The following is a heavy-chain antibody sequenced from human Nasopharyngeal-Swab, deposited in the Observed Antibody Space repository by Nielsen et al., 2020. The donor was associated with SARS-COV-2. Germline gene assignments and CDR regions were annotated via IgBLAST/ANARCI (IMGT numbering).Heavy chain of an antibody. J-gene: IGHJ4*02. D-gene: IGHD4-23*01. CDR1: GFTFSSYW. CDR3: ARERGNSLDY. V-gene: IGHV3-7*01. Sequence: GESLKISCAASGFTFSSYWMSWVRQVPGKGLEWVANIKQDGSEKYYVDSVKGRFTISRDNAKNSLYLQMNSLRAEDTAVYYCARERGNSLDYWGQGTLVTVSS. CDR2: IKQDGSEK.